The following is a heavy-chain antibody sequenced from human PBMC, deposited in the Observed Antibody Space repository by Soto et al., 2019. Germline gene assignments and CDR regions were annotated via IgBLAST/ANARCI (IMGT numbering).Heavy chain of an antibody. CDR1: GYTFTSYG. J-gene: IGHJ4*02. D-gene: IGHD1-26*01. CDR2: ISAYNGNT. V-gene: IGHV1-18*01. CDR3: ARGISGSYYVAFDY. Sequence: GASVKVSCKASGYTFTSYGISWVRQAPGQGLEWMGWISAYNGNTNYAQKLQGRGTMTTDTSTSTAYMELRSLRSDDTAVYYCARGISGSYYVAFDYWGQGTLVTVSS.